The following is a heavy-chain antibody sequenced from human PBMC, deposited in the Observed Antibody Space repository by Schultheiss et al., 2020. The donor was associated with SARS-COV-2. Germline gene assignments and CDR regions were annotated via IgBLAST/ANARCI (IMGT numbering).Heavy chain of an antibody. CDR2: ISGYSGHT. V-gene: IGHV1-18*01. Sequence: ASVKVSCKASGDTFSSYAISWVRQAPGQGLEWMGWISGYSGHTNYAQRFQGRLTLTVDTPTNTAYMELRSLRSDDTAVYYCARERCSGDICYMFSHDFWGQGSLVTVSS. D-gene: IGHD2-15*01. CDR1: GDTFSSYA. CDR3: ARERCSGDICYMFSHDF. J-gene: IGHJ4*02.